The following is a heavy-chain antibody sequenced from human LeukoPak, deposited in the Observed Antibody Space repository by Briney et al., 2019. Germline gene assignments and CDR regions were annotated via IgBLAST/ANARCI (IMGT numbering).Heavy chain of an antibody. D-gene: IGHD1-26*01. CDR3: AKDMYSGSHYFDY. CDR2: ISWNSGSI. Sequence: PGGSLRLSCAASGFTFDDYAMHWVRQAPGKGLEWVSGISWNSGSIGYADSVKGRFTISRDNAKNSLYLQMNSLRAEDTALYYCAKDMYSGSHYFDYWGQGTLVTVSS. J-gene: IGHJ4*02. V-gene: IGHV3-9*01. CDR1: GFTFDDYA.